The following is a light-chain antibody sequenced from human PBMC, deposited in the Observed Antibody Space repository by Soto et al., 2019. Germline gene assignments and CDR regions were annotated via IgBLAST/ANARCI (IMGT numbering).Light chain of an antibody. Sequence: QSVLTQPPSVSGAPGQRVTISCTGSSSSVGAGYDVHWYQHLPGTAPKLLIFSNTNRPSGVPDRFSGSKSGTSVSLAIAGLQAEDGGDYYCQSYDNILSAVVFGGGTQLTVL. CDR3: QSYDNILSAVV. CDR1: SSSVGAGYD. CDR2: SNT. V-gene: IGLV1-40*01. J-gene: IGLJ2*01.